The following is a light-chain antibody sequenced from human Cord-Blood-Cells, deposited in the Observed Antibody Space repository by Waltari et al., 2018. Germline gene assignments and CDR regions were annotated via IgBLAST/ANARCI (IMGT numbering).Light chain of an antibody. CDR2: WAS. Sequence: DIVMNQSPDFLAVSLGERATINCKSSQSVLYSSNNKNYLAWYQQKPGQPPKLLIYWASTRESGVPDRFSGSGSGTDFTLTISSLQAEDVAVYYCQQYYSTPFTFGPGTKVDIK. CDR1: QSVLYSSNNKNY. J-gene: IGKJ3*01. CDR3: QQYYSTPFT. V-gene: IGKV4-1*01.